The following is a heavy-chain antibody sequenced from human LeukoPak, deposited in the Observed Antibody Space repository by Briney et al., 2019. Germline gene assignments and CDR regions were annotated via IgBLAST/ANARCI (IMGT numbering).Heavy chain of an antibody. V-gene: IGHV3-21*01. CDR1: GFTFSSYS. Sequence: GGSLRLSCAASGFTFSSYSMNWVRQAPGKGLEWVSSISNSSSYIYYADSVKGRFTISRDNAKNSLYLQMNSLRAEDTAVYYCATGFTGYYYPDYWGQGTLVTVSS. CDR2: ISNSSSYI. J-gene: IGHJ4*02. CDR3: ATGFTGYYYPDY. D-gene: IGHD3-22*01.